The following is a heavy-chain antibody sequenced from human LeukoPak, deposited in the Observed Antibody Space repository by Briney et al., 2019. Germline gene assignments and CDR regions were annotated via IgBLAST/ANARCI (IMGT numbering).Heavy chain of an antibody. V-gene: IGHV1-18*01. D-gene: IGHD4-11*01. Sequence: AAVNVSCKTSGYTFTSQGISWVRQAPGQGLEWMGWISTSKGDTNYAQKFKGRLTMTTDRSTYTAYMELRSLSSDDTAVYYCARDWPTVITDYWGQGTLVTVSS. CDR3: ARDWPTVITDY. CDR2: ISTSKGDT. J-gene: IGHJ4*02. CDR1: GYTFTSQG.